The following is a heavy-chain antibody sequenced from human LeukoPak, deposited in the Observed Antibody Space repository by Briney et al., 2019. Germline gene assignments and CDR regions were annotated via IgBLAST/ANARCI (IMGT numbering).Heavy chain of an antibody. J-gene: IGHJ4*02. D-gene: IGHD3-22*01. V-gene: IGHV3-33*01. Sequence: PXGSXXLSCTASXFIFRSXGMHWVRXVPGKXLEGVAITWYDGDKKHYADSVKGRFTISRDNSNNMLYLQMNSLRVEDTAVYYCARVDDSSGYQIGYFDYWGQGTLVTVSS. CDR1: XFIFRSXG. CDR2: TWYDGDKK. CDR3: ARVDDSSGYQIGYFDY.